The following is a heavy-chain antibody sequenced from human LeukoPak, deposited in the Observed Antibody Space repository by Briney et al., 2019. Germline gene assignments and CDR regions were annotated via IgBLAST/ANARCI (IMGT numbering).Heavy chain of an antibody. V-gene: IGHV4-59*12. J-gene: IGHJ2*01. Sequence: SQTLSLTCTVSGGSISSYNWNWIRQPPGKGLEWIGYIYYSGSTNYNPSLKSRVAISVDTSKNQFSLKLSSVTAADTAVYYCARLIYTVTISRSRYFDLWGRGTLVTVSS. D-gene: IGHD4-11*01. CDR3: ARLIYTVTISRSRYFDL. CDR2: IYYSGST. CDR1: GGSISSYN.